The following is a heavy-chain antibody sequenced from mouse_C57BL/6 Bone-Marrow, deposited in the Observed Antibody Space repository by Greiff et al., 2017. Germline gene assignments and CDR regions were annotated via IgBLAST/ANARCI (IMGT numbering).Heavy chain of an antibody. D-gene: IGHD2-2*01. J-gene: IGHJ3*01. CDR1: GYASTNYL. CDR2: INPGSGGT. CDR3: ARRGYGYLSWFAY. Sequence: VKLMESGAELVRPGTSVKVSCKASGYASTNYLIEWVKQRPGQGLEWIGVINPGSGGTNYNEKFKGKATLTADKSSSTAYMQLSSLTSEDSAVYFCARRGYGYLSWFAYWGQGTLVTVSA. V-gene: IGHV1-54*01.